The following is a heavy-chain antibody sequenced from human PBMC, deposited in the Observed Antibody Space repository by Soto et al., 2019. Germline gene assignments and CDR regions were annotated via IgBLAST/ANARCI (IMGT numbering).Heavy chain of an antibody. J-gene: IGHJ5*02. CDR1: GYTFTSQY. Sequence: ASVKVSCKASGYTFTSQYMYWVRQAPGQGLEWMGIINPDGGTTNYAPKFEGRITLTGDMSTSTVFMELRSLRRDDTAVYYCATGPRSGWENLDPWGQGTLVTVSS. D-gene: IGHD6-19*01. CDR2: INPDGGTT. V-gene: IGHV1-46*01. CDR3: ATGPRSGWENLDP.